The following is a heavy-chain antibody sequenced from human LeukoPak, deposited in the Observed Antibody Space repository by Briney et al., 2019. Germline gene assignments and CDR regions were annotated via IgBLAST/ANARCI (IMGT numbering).Heavy chain of an antibody. Sequence: SVKVSCKASGGTFSSYTISWVRQAPGQGLEWMGRIIRILGIANYAQKFQGRVTITADKSTSTAYMELSSLRSEDTAVYYCARDPLVGQDDSSGYSDNWFDPWGQGTLVTVSS. D-gene: IGHD3-22*01. CDR3: ARDPLVGQDDSSGYSDNWFDP. CDR2: IIRILGIA. J-gene: IGHJ5*02. V-gene: IGHV1-69*04. CDR1: GGTFSSYT.